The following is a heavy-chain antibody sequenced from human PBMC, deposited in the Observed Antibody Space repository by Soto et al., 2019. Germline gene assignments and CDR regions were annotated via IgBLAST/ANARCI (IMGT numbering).Heavy chain of an antibody. D-gene: IGHD6-19*01. J-gene: IGHJ4*02. V-gene: IGHV4-39*01. CDR3: ARHPVASTSGVDY. Sequence: SETLSVTCTVSGGSISSSIYYWGWIRQPPGKGLEWIGSINHSGSTNYNPSLKSRVTISVDTSKNQFSLKLSSVTVTDTAVYYCARHPVASTSGVDYWGQGTLVTVSS. CDR2: INHSGST. CDR1: GGSISSSIYY.